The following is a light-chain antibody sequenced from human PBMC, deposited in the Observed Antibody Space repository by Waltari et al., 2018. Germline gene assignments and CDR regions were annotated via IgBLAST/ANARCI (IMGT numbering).Light chain of an antibody. V-gene: IGLV4-69*01. CDR1: SGHSSNV. Sequence: QLVLTQSPSAYASLGASVKLTCTLSSGHSSNVVAWHQQQPKKGPRYLMKVNGDGSHSKGDDTPERFSGSSSGAERDLTISSLQSEDESDYYCQTGGHGTWVFGGGTKLTVL. CDR3: QTGGHGTWV. CDR2: VNGDGSH. J-gene: IGLJ3*02.